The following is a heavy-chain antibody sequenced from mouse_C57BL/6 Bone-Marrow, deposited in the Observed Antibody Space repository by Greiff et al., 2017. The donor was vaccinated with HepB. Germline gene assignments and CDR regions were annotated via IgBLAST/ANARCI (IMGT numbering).Heavy chain of an antibody. V-gene: IGHV1-81*01. J-gene: IGHJ3*01. CDR3: ARRGALTWFAY. Sequence: QVQLQQSGAELARPGASVKLSCKASGYTFTSYGISWVKQRTGQGLEWIGEIYPRSGNTYYNAKFKGKATLTADKSSSTAYMELRSLTSEDSAVYFCARRGALTWFAYWGQGTLVTVSA. D-gene: IGHD3-1*01. CDR2: IYPRSGNT. CDR1: GYTFTSYG.